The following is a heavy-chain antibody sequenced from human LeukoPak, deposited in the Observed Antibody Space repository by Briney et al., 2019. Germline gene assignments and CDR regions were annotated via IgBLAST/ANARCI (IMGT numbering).Heavy chain of an antibody. CDR1: GGSISSYY. Sequence: SETLSLTCTVSGGSISSYYWSWIRQPPGTGLELIGYIYYSGSTNYNPSLKSRVTISVDTSKNQFSLKLSSVTAADTAVYYCARVSSSWYYFDYWGQGTLVTVSS. CDR3: ARVSSSWYYFDY. CDR2: IYYSGST. D-gene: IGHD6-13*01. J-gene: IGHJ4*02. V-gene: IGHV4-59*01.